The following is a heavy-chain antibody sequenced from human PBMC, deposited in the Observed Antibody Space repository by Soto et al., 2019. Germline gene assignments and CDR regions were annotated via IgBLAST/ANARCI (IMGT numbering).Heavy chain of an antibody. CDR2: INGDGSSI. D-gene: IGHD5-12*01. V-gene: IGHV3-74*01. CDR1: GFSFSTW. J-gene: IGHJ4*02. CDR3: TRGASGYGNFDY. Sequence: EVQLVESGGGVVQPGGSLRLSCAASGFSFSTWMHWVRQAPGKGLEWLSRINGDGSSISYADSVKGRFTVSRDNAKNTLDLQINRLTAEDTAVYYCTRGASGYGNFDYWGQGVLLTVSS.